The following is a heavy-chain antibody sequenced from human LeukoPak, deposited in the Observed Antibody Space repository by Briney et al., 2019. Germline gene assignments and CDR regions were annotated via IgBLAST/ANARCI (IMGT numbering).Heavy chain of an antibody. Sequence: ASVKVSCKASGYTFTSYDINWVRQATGQGLEWMGWMNPNSGNTGYAQKFQGGVTMTRDTSISTAYMELSRLRSDDTAVYYCARGMEPYYYMDVWGKGTTVTVSS. V-gene: IGHV1-8*01. J-gene: IGHJ6*03. CDR1: GYTFTSYD. D-gene: IGHD1-26*01. CDR2: MNPNSGNT. CDR3: ARGMEPYYYMDV.